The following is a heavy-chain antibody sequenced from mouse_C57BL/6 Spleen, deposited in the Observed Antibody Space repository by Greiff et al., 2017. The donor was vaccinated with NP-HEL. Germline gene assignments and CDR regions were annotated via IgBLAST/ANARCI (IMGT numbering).Heavy chain of an antibody. D-gene: IGHD1-1*01. CDR3: ARRGYGSSYGFAY. Sequence: QVQLKESDAELVKPRASVKISCKVSGYTFTDHTIHWMKQRPEQGLEWIGYIYPRDGSTKYNEKFKGKATLTADKSSSTAYMQLNGLTSEDSAVYFCARRGYGSSYGFAYWGQGTLVTVSA. CDR1: GYTFTDHT. CDR2: IYPRDGST. V-gene: IGHV1-78*01. J-gene: IGHJ3*01.